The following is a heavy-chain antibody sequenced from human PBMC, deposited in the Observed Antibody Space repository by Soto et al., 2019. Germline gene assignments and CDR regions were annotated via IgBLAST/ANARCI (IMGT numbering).Heavy chain of an antibody. CDR1: GGSFSGYY. CDR2: INHSGST. V-gene: IGHV4-34*01. CDR3: ARGASRTYYYDSSGYYAWNY. D-gene: IGHD3-22*01. Sequence: SETLSLTCAVYGGSFSGYYWSWIRQPPGKGLEWIGEINHSGSTNYNPSLKSRVTISVDTSKNQFSLKLSSVTAADTAVYYCARGASRTYYYDSSGYYAWNYWGQGTLVTVSS. J-gene: IGHJ4*02.